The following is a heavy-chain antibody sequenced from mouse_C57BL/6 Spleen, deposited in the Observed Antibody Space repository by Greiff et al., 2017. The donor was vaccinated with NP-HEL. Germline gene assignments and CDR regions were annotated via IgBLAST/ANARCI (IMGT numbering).Heavy chain of an antibody. CDR3: ARKLLRSYYFDY. V-gene: IGHV1-59*01. Sequence: VQLQQPGAELVRPGTSVKLSCKASGYTFTSYWMHWVKQRPGQGLEWIGVIDPSDSYTNYHHKFKGKATLTVDTSSSTAYMQLSSLTSEDSAVYYCARKLLRSYYFDYWGKGTTLTVSS. CDR1: GYTFTSYW. D-gene: IGHD1-1*01. CDR2: IDPSDSYT. J-gene: IGHJ2*01.